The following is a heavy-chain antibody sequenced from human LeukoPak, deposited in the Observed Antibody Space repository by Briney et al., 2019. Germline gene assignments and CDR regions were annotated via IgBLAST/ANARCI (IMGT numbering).Heavy chain of an antibody. J-gene: IGHJ5*02. Sequence: ASVKASCKASGYTFTNYDINWVRQATGQGLEWMGWLNPNSGKTGYEQKFQGRVTMTRDSSISTAYLDLSSLSSEDTAVYYCARVRPGPYNYFDLWGQGTLVTVSS. CDR1: GYTFTNYD. CDR3: ARVRPGPYNYFDL. CDR2: LNPNSGKT. V-gene: IGHV1-8*01.